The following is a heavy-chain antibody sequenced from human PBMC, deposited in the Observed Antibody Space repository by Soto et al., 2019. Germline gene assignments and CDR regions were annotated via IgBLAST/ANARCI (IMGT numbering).Heavy chain of an antibody. V-gene: IGHV3-33*01. CDR3: ARVAKGVRYFDWLSPPSTYYFDY. J-gene: IGHJ4*02. CDR1: GFTFSSYG. Sequence: PGGSLRLSCAASGFTFSSYGMHWVRQAPGKGLEWVAVIWYDGSNKYYADYVKGRFTISRDNSKNTQYLQMNSLRAEDTAVYYCARVAKGVRYFDWLSPPSTYYFDYWGQGTLVTVSS. D-gene: IGHD3-9*01. CDR2: IWYDGSNK.